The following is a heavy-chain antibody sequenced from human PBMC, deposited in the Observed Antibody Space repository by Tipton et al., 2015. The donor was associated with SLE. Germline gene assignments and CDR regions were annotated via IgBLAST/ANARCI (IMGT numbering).Heavy chain of an antibody. V-gene: IGHV4-34*01. Sequence: LRLSCAASGFTFDDYGMSWIRQPPGKGLEWIGEISHSGSTKYKPSLKSRVTISVDTSKNQFSLKLSSVTAADTAVYYCARALVATIPFDYWGQGTLVTVSS. CDR2: ISHSGST. CDR3: ARALVATIPFDY. J-gene: IGHJ4*02. CDR1: GFTFDDYG. D-gene: IGHD5-12*01.